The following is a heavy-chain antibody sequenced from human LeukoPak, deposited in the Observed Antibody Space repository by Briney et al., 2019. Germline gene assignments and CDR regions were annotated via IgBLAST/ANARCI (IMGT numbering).Heavy chain of an antibody. CDR1: GGTFSSYA. D-gene: IGHD2-2*01. V-gene: IGHV1-69*05. CDR3: ASFPVPAAGRYWFDP. Sequence: EASVKVSCRASGGTFSSYAISWVRQAPGQGLEWMGGIIPIFGTANYAQKFQGRVTITTDESTSTAYMELSSLRSEDTAVYYCASFPVPAAGRYWFDPWGQGTLVTVSS. CDR2: IIPIFGTA. J-gene: IGHJ5*02.